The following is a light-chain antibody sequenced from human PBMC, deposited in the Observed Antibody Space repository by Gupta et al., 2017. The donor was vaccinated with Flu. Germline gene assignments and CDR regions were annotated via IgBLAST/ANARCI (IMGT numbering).Light chain of an antibody. Sequence: TISCTRSSASVVAGYEVQWYQQRPGTATKRLLCGNNHRPSGVHDRFSGSKAVTSDSPALTGLEAENEAEYDCQCYASGLRGLVVGGGTKLTVL. CDR1: SASVVAGYE. J-gene: IGLJ3*02. CDR2: GNN. CDR3: QCYASGLRGLV. V-gene: IGLV1-40*01.